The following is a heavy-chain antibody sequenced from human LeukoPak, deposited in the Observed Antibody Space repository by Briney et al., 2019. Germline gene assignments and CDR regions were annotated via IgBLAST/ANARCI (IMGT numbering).Heavy chain of an antibody. CDR2: IYSGGRT. J-gene: IGHJ6*02. Sequence: GGSLRLSCAASGFIVSSNDMSWVRQAPGKGLEWVSVIYSGGRTYYADSVKGRFTISRDNSKNTLYLETNSLRAEDTAVCYCARVGSYYYYGMDVWGQGTTVTVSS. CDR3: ARVGSYYYYGMDV. CDR1: GFIVSSND. V-gene: IGHV3-53*01.